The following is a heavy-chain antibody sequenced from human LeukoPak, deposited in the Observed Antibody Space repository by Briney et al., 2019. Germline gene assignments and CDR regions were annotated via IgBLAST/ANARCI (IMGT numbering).Heavy chain of an antibody. CDR3: ARDLGRGSRVGATRPGHAAY. CDR2: INPNSGGT. CDR1: GYTFTGYY. J-gene: IGHJ4*02. V-gene: IGHV1-2*02. D-gene: IGHD1-26*01. Sequence: GASVKVSCKASGYTFTGYYMHWVRQAPGQGLEWMGWINPNSGGTNYAQKFQGRVTMTRDTSISTAYMELSRLRSDDTAVYYCARDLGRGSRVGATRPGHAAYWGQGTLVTVSS.